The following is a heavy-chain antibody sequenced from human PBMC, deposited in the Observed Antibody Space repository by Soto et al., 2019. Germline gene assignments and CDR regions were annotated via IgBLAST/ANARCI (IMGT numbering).Heavy chain of an antibody. J-gene: IGHJ4*02. V-gene: IGHV5-51*01. D-gene: IGHD3-22*01. CDR3: ARALGGLLYSSGYFGY. Sequence: GESLKISCKGSGYSFVSYWIAWVRQMPGKGLEWMGIIYPGDSDTTYSPSFQGQVTISADKSITTVYLQWSSLKASDTAMYYCARALGGLLYSSGYFGYWGQGTLVTVSS. CDR2: IYPGDSDT. CDR1: GYSFVSYW.